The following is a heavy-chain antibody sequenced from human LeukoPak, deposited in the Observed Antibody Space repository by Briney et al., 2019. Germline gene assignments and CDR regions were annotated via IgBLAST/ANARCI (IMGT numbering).Heavy chain of an antibody. V-gene: IGHV4-39*07. J-gene: IGHJ6*02. Sequence: SETLSLTCTVSGGSISSSSYYWGWIRQPPGKGLEWIGSIYYSGSTYYNPSLKSRVTISVDTSKNQFSLKLSSVTAADTAVYYCARDLGGSGSYYSSYYYYGMDVWGQGTTVTVSS. D-gene: IGHD3-10*01. CDR1: GGSISSSSYY. CDR3: ARDLGGSGSYYSSYYYYGMDV. CDR2: IYYSGST.